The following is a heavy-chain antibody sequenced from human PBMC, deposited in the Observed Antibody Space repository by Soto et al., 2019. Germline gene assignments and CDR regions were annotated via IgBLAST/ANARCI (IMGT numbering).Heavy chain of an antibody. CDR2: IYYSGST. D-gene: IGHD3-10*01. Sequence: NPSETLSLTCTVSGGSISSYYWSWIRQPPGKGLEWIGYIYYSGSTNYNPSLKSRVTISVDTSKNQFSLKLSSVTAADTAVYYCARDLHYYGSGSYYDYFDYWGQGTLVTVSS. CDR3: ARDLHYYGSGSYYDYFDY. J-gene: IGHJ4*02. V-gene: IGHV4-59*01. CDR1: GGSISSYY.